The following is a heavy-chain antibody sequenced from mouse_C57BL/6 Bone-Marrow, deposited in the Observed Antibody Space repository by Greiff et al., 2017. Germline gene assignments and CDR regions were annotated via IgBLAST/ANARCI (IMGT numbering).Heavy chain of an antibody. CDR2: INPSSGYT. J-gene: IGHJ3*01. CDR1: GYTFTSYW. CDR3: ARGLMLLFAY. Sequence: VQLQQSGAELAKPGASVKLSCKASGYTFTSYWMHWVKQRPGQGLEWIGYINPSSGYTKYNQKFKDKATLTTDKSSNTAYMQLSSLTYEDSAVYYCARGLMLLFAYWGQGTLVTVSA. D-gene: IGHD3-2*02. V-gene: IGHV1-7*01.